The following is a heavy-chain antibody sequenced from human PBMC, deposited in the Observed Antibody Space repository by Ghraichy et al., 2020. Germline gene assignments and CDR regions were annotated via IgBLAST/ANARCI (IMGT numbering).Heavy chain of an antibody. Sequence: SETLSLTCAVYGGSFSGYYWSWIRQPPGKGLEWIGEINHSGSTNYNPSLKSRVTISVDMSKNQFSLKLSSVTAADTAVYYCARGRGVITYYYYYGMDVWGQGTTVTVSS. V-gene: IGHV4-34*01. CDR1: GGSFSGYY. CDR3: ARGRGVITYYYYYGMDV. D-gene: IGHD1-14*01. J-gene: IGHJ6*02. CDR2: INHSGST.